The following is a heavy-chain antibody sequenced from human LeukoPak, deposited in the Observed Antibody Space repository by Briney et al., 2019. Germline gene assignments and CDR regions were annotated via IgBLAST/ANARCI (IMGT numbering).Heavy chain of an antibody. V-gene: IGHV4-38-2*01. CDR1: GFSISSNYY. D-gene: IGHD3-22*01. Sequence: SQSLSLTCAVSGFSISSNYYWGWIRQPPGQCLDWIETIYDSGNTYYNPSLKSRVTISVDTSKNQFSLKLSSVTAADTAVYYCARSPDSPDYFDSSGYDYWGQGTLVTVSS. J-gene: IGHJ4*02. CDR2: IYDSGNT. CDR3: ARSPDSPDYFDSSGYDY.